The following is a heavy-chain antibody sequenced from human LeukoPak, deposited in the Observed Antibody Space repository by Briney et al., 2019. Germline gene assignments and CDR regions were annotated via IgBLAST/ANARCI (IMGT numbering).Heavy chain of an antibody. V-gene: IGHV3-30*18. CDR2: ISYDGSNK. CDR3: AKDTADY. D-gene: IGHD4-17*01. J-gene: IGHJ4*02. CDR1: GFTFSSYG. Sequence: GGSLRLSCAASGFTFSSYGMHWVRQAPGKGLEWVAVISYDGSNKYYADSVKGRFTISRDNSKNTLYLQMNSLRAEDTAVYYCAKDTADYWGQGTLVTVSS.